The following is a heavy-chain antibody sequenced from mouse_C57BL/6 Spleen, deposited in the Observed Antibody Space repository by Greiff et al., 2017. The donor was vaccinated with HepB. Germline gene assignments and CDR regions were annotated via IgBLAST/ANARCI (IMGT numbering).Heavy chain of an antibody. CDR1: GYTFTSYG. CDR2: IYPRSGNT. Sequence: QVQLKQSGAELARPGASVKLSCKASGYTFTSYGISWVKQRTGQGLEWIGEIYPRSGNTYYNEKFKGKATLTADKSSSTAYMELRSLTSEDSAVYFCARAITTVVGGAYWGQGTLVTVSA. V-gene: IGHV1-81*01. J-gene: IGHJ3*01. CDR3: ARAITTVVGGAY. D-gene: IGHD1-1*01.